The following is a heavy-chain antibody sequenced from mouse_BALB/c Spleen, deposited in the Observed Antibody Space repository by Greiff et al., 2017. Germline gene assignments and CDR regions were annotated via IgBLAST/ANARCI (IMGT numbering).Heavy chain of an antibody. J-gene: IGHJ3*01. Sequence: EVKLVESGPGLVKPSQSLSLTCTVTGYSITSDYAWNWIRQFPGNKLEWMGYISYSGSTSYNPSLKSRISITRDTSKNQFFLQLNSVTTEDTATYYCARWDWFAYWGQGTLVTVSA. CDR2: ISYSGST. V-gene: IGHV3-2*02. CDR3: ARWDWFAY. D-gene: IGHD4-1*01. CDR1: GYSITSDYA.